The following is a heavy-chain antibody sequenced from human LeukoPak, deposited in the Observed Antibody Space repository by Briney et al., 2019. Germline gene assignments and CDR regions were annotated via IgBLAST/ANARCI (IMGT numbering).Heavy chain of an antibody. V-gene: IGHV3-21*04. Sequence: PGGSLRLSCAASGFTFSSYSMNWVRQAPGKGLEWVSSISSSSSYIYYADSVKGRFAISRDNAKNSLYLQMNSLRAEDTAVYYCAAGFGGYSYGPIDYWGQGTLVTVSS. D-gene: IGHD5-18*01. J-gene: IGHJ4*02. CDR2: ISSSSSYI. CDR1: GFTFSSYS. CDR3: AAGFGGYSYGPIDY.